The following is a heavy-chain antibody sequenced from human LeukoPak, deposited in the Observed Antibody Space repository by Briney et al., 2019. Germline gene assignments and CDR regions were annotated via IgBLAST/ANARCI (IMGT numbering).Heavy chain of an antibody. CDR2: SRNKARSYIA. Sequence: PGGSLRLSCAASGFTFTDFFMDWVRLTPGKGLEWIGRSRNKARSYIAEYAASVQGRFTISRDESKNSLYLQMNSLKTEDTAVYYCSRVVSVAGSDYLDYWGQGTLVTVSS. CDR1: GFTFTDFF. J-gene: IGHJ4*02. V-gene: IGHV3-72*01. CDR3: SRVVSVAGSDYLDY. D-gene: IGHD6-19*01.